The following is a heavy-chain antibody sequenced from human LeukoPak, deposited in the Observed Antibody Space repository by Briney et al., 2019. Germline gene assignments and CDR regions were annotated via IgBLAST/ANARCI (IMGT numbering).Heavy chain of an antibody. CDR3: ARLSGQRWGVGATIDGIDY. Sequence: SETLSLTCTVSGGSISSYYWSWIRQPPGKGLEWIGYIYTSGSTNYNPSLKSRVTISVDTSKNQFSLKLSSVTAADTAVYYCARLSGQRWGVGATIDGIDYWGQETLVTVSS. CDR2: IYTSGST. D-gene: IGHD1-26*01. CDR1: GGSISSYY. J-gene: IGHJ4*02. V-gene: IGHV4-4*09.